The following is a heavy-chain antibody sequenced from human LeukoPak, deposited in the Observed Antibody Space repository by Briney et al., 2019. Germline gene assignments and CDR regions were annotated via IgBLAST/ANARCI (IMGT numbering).Heavy chain of an antibody. CDR2: IYYSGST. J-gene: IGHJ5*02. V-gene: IGHV4-59*01. CDR1: GGSFSGYY. Sequence: SETLSLTCAVYGGSFSGYYWSWIRQPPGKGLEWIGYIYYSGSTNYNPSLKSRVTISVDTSKNQFSLKLSSVTAADTAVYYCARVSLWYYYGSGSYRGFDPWGQGTLVTVSS. D-gene: IGHD3-10*01. CDR3: ARVSLWYYYGSGSYRGFDP.